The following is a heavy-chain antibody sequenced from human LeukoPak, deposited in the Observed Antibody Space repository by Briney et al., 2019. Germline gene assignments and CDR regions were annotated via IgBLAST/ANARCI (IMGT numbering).Heavy chain of an antibody. CDR2: ISSSSSSI. Sequence: GGSLRLSCAASGYTFSSYGMNWVRQAPGKGLEWVSYISSSSSSIYYADSVKGRFTISRDNGKNSLYLQMNSLRDEDTAVYYCARGNPDTDYWGQGTPVRISS. CDR1: GYTFSSYG. V-gene: IGHV3-48*02. J-gene: IGHJ4*02. CDR3: ARGNPDTDY. D-gene: IGHD2-2*02.